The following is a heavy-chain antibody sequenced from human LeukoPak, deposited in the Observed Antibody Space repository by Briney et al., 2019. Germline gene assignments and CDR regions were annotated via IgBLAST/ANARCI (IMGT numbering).Heavy chain of an antibody. V-gene: IGHV3-23*01. Sequence: GASLRLSCAASGFTFSSYAMNWVRQAPGKGLEWVSTITDSGGTTSYADSVKGRFTISRDNYKTTLYLQMNSLRAEDTALYYCAKGQCSRTICSFETWGQGTLGTVSS. CDR3: AKGQCSRTICSFET. D-gene: IGHD2-2*01. CDR1: GFTFSSYA. CDR2: ITDSGGTT. J-gene: IGHJ5*01.